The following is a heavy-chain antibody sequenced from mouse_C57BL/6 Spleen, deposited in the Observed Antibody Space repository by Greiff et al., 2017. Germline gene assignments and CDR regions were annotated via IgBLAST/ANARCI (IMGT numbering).Heavy chain of an antibody. CDR1: GYTFTSYW. J-gene: IGHJ2*01. CDR3: AREGGVLRFDY. Sequence: VQLQQPGAELVKPGASVKLSCKASGYTFTSYWMHWVKQRPGQGLEWIGMIHPNSGSTNYNEKFKSKATLTVDKSSSTAYMQLSSLTSEDSAVYYCAREGGVLRFDYWGQGTTLTVSS. D-gene: IGHD1-1*01. CDR2: IHPNSGST. V-gene: IGHV1-64*01.